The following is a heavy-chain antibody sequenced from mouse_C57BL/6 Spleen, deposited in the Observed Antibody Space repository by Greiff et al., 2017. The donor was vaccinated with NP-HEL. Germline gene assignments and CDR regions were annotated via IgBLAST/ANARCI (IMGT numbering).Heavy chain of an antibody. CDR2: ISSGGSYT. D-gene: IGHD1-1*01. Sequence: EVQLVESGGDLVKPGGSLKLSCAASGFTFSSYGMSWVRQTPDKRLEWVATISSGGSYTYYPDSVKGRFTISRDNAKNTLYLQMSSLKSEDTAMYYCARDYYGPYDYWGQGASVTVSS. V-gene: IGHV5-6*01. J-gene: IGHJ4*01. CDR1: GFTFSSYG. CDR3: ARDYYGPYDY.